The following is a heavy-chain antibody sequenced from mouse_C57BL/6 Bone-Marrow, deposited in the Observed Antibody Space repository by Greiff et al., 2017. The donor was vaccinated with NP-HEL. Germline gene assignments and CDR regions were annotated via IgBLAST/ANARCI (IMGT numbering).Heavy chain of an antibody. D-gene: IGHD1-1*01. V-gene: IGHV5-6*01. CDR1: GFTFSSYG. CDR2: ISSGGSYT. CDR3: ARQDYYGRDFDY. J-gene: IGHJ2*01. Sequence: EVQVVESGGDLVKPGGSLKLSCAASGFTFSSYGMSWVRQTPDKRLEWVATISSGGSYTYYPDSVKGRFTISRDTAKNTLYLQMSSLKSEDTAMYYCARQDYYGRDFDYWGQGATLTVSS.